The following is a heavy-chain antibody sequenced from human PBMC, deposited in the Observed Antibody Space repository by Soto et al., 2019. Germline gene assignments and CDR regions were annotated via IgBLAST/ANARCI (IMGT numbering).Heavy chain of an antibody. V-gene: IGHV3-23*01. CDR3: AKDPRLQLGF. CDR2: ISGGGHGT. J-gene: IGHJ4*02. CDR1: GFPFVNYA. Sequence: GGSLRLSCAASGFPFVNYAMSWVRQAPGKGLEWISGISGGGHGTNYADSVKGRFTISRDNSRNTLYLQMNSLRVEDTAVYYCAKDPRLQLGFWGQGTLVTVSS. D-gene: IGHD1-1*01.